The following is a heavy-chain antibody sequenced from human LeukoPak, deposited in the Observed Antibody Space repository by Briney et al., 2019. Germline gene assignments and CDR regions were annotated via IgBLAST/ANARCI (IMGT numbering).Heavy chain of an antibody. J-gene: IGHJ4*02. D-gene: IGHD3-10*01. CDR2: ISGSGGST. V-gene: IGHV3-23*01. Sequence: GRSLRLSCAASGFTFSSYAMSWVRQAPGKGLEWVSAISGSGGSTYYADSVKGRFTISRDNSKNTLYLQMNSLRAEDTAVYYCAKDEVVRGVIRETFFDYWGQGTLVTVSS. CDR1: GFTFSSYA. CDR3: AKDEVVRGVIRETFFDY.